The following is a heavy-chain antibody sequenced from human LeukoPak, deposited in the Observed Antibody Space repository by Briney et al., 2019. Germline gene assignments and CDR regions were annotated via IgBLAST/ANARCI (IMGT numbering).Heavy chain of an antibody. CDR2: IYTGDSDT. Sequence: GEALQISSKASGSSFTSYWIGWVRRLPGKGLAWMGIIYTGDSDTRYSPSFQGQVTISADKSISTAYLQWSSLKASDTAMYYCARQSGDYSYYYYMDVWGKGTTVTISS. CDR3: ARQSGDYSYYYYMDV. CDR1: GSSFTSYW. D-gene: IGHD2-21*02. V-gene: IGHV5-51*01. J-gene: IGHJ6*03.